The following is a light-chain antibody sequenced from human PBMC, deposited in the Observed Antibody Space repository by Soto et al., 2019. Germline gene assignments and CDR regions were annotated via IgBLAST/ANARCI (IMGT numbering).Light chain of an antibody. J-gene: IGKJ1*01. CDR3: QQYNNWPWT. V-gene: IGKV3-15*01. Sequence: EIVMTQSPATLSVSPGERATLSCRASQSVSSNLAWYQQKPGQAPRLLIYGASTKATGIPGRFSGSGSATEFPLTISCLQTEDFAVDYCQQYNNWPWTFGQGTKVEIK. CDR1: QSVSSN. CDR2: GAS.